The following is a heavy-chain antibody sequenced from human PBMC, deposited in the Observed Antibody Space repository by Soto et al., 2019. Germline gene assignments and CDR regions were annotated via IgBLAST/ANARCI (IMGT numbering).Heavy chain of an antibody. CDR3: ARGDPRRKYSGRAFDI. V-gene: IGHV1-18*01. Sequence: ASVKVSCKASGYTFTSYGISWVRQAPGQGLEWMGWISAYNGNTNYAQKLQGRVTMTTDTSTSTAYMELRSLRSDDTAVYYCARGDPRRKYSGRAFDIWGQGTMVTVSS. D-gene: IGHD6-13*01. J-gene: IGHJ3*02. CDR2: ISAYNGNT. CDR1: GYTFTSYG.